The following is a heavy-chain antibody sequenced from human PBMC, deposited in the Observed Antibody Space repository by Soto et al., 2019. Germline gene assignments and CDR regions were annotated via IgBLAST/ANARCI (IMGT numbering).Heavy chain of an antibody. CDR1: GFIFSSYG. D-gene: IGHD6-19*01. V-gene: IGHV3-30*03. Sequence: LRLSCAASGFIFSSYGMQWVRQAPGKGLEWVAVISYDGSNKYYADSVKDRFTISRDNSKKTLYLQMNSLRADDTAVYYCVAGQYFFDYCGQGTLVTVSS. CDR3: VAGQYFFDY. CDR2: ISYDGSNK. J-gene: IGHJ4*02.